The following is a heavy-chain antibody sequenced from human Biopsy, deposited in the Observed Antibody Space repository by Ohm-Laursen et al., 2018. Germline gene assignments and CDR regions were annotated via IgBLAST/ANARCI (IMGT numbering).Heavy chain of an antibody. CDR1: GASITSYY. Sequence: SDTLSLTCTVSGASITSYYWSWIRQPPGKGLEWIGDVYYSGSTNRNPSLKSRITILVDTYKNQFLLKLNTVTAADTAVYYWGRREVVITHDAFDTWGQGTMVTVSS. CDR3: GRREVVITHDAFDT. J-gene: IGHJ3*02. D-gene: IGHD3-22*01. CDR2: VYYSGST. V-gene: IGHV4-59*08.